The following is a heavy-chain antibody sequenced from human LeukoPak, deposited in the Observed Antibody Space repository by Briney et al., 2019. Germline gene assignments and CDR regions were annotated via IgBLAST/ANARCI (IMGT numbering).Heavy chain of an antibody. CDR1: GFTFSDYY. J-gene: IGHJ5*02. D-gene: IGHD3-3*01. CDR3: ARDQGGTYYDFWSGYYPSNWFDP. CDR2: ISSSGTTI. V-gene: IGHV3-11*04. Sequence: GGSLRLSCAASGFTFSDYYMSWIRQAPGKGLEWVSYISSSGTTIYYADSVKGRFTISRDNAKNSLYLQMNSLRAEDTAVYYCARDQGGTYYDFWSGYYPSNWFDPWGQGTLVTVSS.